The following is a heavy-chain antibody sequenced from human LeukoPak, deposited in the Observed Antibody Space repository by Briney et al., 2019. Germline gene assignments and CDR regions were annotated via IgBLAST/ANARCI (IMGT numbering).Heavy chain of an antibody. CDR2: INWNGGST. CDR3: ARRESVVVVSASDY. D-gene: IGHD2-15*01. J-gene: IGHJ4*02. V-gene: IGHV3-20*04. Sequence: GGSLRLSCAASGFTFDDYGMSWVRQAPGKGLEWVSGINWNGGSTGYGDSVKGRFTISRDNAKNSLYRQVNSLRAYGTAVYCCARRESVVVVSASDYWGQGTLVTVSS. CDR1: GFTFDDYG.